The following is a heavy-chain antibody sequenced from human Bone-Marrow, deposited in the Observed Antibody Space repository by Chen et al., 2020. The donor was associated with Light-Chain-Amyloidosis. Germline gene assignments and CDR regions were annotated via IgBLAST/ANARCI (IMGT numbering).Heavy chain of an antibody. Sequence: QVQLVESGGGVVQPGRSLRLSCAASGITFNNYAMHWVRQAPGKGLEWVAGTWGDESYKYYSDTVKGRFTISRDSSKNTLYLQINSLTAEDTAVYYCAGGLIISGTGAFDYWGQGTLVTVSS. D-gene: IGHD3-10*01. CDR2: TWGDESYK. V-gene: IGHV3-33*01. CDR1: GITFNNYA. J-gene: IGHJ4*02. CDR3: AGGLIISGTGAFDY.